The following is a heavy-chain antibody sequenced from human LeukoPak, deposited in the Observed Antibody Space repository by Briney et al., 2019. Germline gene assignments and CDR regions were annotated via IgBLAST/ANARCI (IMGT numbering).Heavy chain of an antibody. CDR1: GFTFYDYG. CDR3: ARDQGGVGY. Sequence: GGSLRLSCAASGFTFYDYGMSWVRQAPGKGLEGVSGINWNGGITGYADSVKGRFTISRDKAKNSMYLQMNGMSAEDTAVYYCARDQGGVGYWGQGTLVTVSS. J-gene: IGHJ4*02. D-gene: IGHD3-16*01. CDR2: INWNGGIT. V-gene: IGHV3-20*04.